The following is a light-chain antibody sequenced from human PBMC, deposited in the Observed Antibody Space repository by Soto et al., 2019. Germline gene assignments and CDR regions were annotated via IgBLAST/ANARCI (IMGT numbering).Light chain of an antibody. J-gene: IGKJ4*01. CDR1: HGISSH. CDR3: QQYFSYPLT. CDR2: TAS. V-gene: IGKV1-8*01. Sequence: AIRMTQSPSSFSASTGHRVTITCRASHGISSHLAWYQVKPCKAPRLLIYTASYLESGVPSRFSGSGSGTDFTLTISSLQSEDFAVYYCQQYFSYPLTFGGGTKVEIK.